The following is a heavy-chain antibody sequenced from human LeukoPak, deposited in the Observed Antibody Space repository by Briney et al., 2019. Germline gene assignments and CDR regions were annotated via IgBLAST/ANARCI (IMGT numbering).Heavy chain of an antibody. CDR2: IYYSGST. CDR3: ARAIYSYGSPCDY. J-gene: IGHJ4*02. Sequence: SETLSLTCTVSGGSISSSSYYWGWIRQPPGKGLEWIGSIYYSGSTYYNPSLKSRVTISVDTSKNQFSLKLSSVTAADTAVYYCARAIYSYGSPCDYWGQGTPVTVSS. CDR1: GGSISSSSYY. V-gene: IGHV4-39*01. D-gene: IGHD5-18*01.